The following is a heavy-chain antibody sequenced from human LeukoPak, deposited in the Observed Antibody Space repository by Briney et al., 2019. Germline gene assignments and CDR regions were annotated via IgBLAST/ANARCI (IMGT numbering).Heavy chain of an antibody. CDR2: MYHSGST. D-gene: IGHD3-16*02. CDR3: ARYDVWGSYRAFDY. Sequence: SETLSLTCSVSGYSISSDYYWGWIRPPPGKGLEWIGTMYHSGSTYYNPSLKSRVTISVDTSKNQFSLKLSSVTAADAAVYYCARYDVWGSYRAFDYWGQGTLVTVPS. J-gene: IGHJ4*02. V-gene: IGHV4-38-2*01. CDR1: GYSISSDYY.